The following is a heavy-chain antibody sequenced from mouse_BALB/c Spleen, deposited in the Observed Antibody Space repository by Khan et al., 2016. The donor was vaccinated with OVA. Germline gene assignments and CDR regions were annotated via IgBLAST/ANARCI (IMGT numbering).Heavy chain of an antibody. CDR1: GFSITSGYG. Sequence: EVELVESGPGLVKPSQSLSLTCTVTGFSITSGYGWNWLRQFPGNKLEWMGYISYSGSTYYNPSLKSRISITRDTSKNQFFLQLNSVTTEDTATYYCARTARIKYWGQGTTLTVSS. J-gene: IGHJ2*01. CDR2: ISYSGST. D-gene: IGHD1-2*01. CDR3: ARTARIKY. V-gene: IGHV3-2*02.